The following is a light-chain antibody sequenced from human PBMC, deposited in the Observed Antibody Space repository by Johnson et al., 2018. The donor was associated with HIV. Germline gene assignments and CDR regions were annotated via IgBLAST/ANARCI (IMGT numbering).Light chain of an antibody. CDR2: DNN. J-gene: IGLJ1*01. V-gene: IGLV1-51*01. CDR3: AAWDDSLNGFYV. CDR1: SSNIGNNF. Sequence: QSVLTQPPSVSAAPGQRVTRSYSGSSSNIGNNFVSWFRQLPLRAPKVLIYDNNERPSGIPDRFSGSKSGTSASLAIRGLPAEDEADYYCAAWDDSLNGFYVFGTGTKVTVL.